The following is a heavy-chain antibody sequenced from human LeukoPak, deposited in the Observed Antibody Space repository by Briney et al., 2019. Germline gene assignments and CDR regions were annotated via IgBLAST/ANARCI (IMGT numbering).Heavy chain of an antibody. V-gene: IGHV4-59*01. Sequence: SETLSLTRTVSGGSISSYYWSWIRQPPGKGLEWIGYIYYSGSTNYNPSLKSRVTISVDTSKNQFSLKLSSVTAADTAVYYCARTVLLWFGGTYYMDVWGKGTTVTISS. CDR2: IYYSGST. CDR1: GGSISSYY. CDR3: ARTVLLWFGGTYYMDV. J-gene: IGHJ6*03. D-gene: IGHD3-10*01.